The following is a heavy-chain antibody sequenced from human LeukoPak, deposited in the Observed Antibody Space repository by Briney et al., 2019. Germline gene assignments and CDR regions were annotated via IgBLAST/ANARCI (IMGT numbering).Heavy chain of an antibody. J-gene: IGHJ6*02. D-gene: IGHD2-21*02. V-gene: IGHV1-69*04. CDR3: ARDVSLAYCGGDCSLNDYYYGMDV. Sequence: SVKVPCKASGGTFGSYAISWVRQAPGQGLEWMGRIIPILGIANYAQKFQGRVTITADKSTSTAYMELSSLRSEDTAVYYCARDVSLAYCGGDCSLNDYYYGMDVWGQGTTVTVSS. CDR2: IIPILGIA. CDR1: GGTFGSYA.